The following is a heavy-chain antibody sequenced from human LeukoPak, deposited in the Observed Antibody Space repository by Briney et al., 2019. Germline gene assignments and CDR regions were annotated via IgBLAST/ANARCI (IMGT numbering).Heavy chain of an antibody. CDR1: GFTFSSYS. Sequence: GGSLRLSCAASGFTFSSYSMNWVRQAPGKGLEWVSYISSSSSTIYYADAVKGRFTISRDNAKNSLYLQINSLSAEDTAVYYCASGNFDYWGQGTLVTVSS. D-gene: IGHD2-15*01. V-gene: IGHV3-48*01. CDR2: ISSSSSTI. CDR3: ASGNFDY. J-gene: IGHJ4*02.